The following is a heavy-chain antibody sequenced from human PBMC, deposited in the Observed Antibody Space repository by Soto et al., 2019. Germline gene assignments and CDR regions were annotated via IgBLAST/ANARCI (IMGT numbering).Heavy chain of an antibody. Sequence: SVKVSCKASGGTFSSYAISWVRQAPGQGLEWMGGIIPIFGTANYAQKFQGRVTITADESTSTAYMELSSLRSEDTAVYYCARGRNYYGSGSYYLGKGRGYYGMDGWGQGTTVTVSS. CDR3: ARGRNYYGSGSYYLGKGRGYYGMDG. CDR1: GGTFSSYA. D-gene: IGHD3-10*01. V-gene: IGHV1-69*13. J-gene: IGHJ6*02. CDR2: IIPIFGTA.